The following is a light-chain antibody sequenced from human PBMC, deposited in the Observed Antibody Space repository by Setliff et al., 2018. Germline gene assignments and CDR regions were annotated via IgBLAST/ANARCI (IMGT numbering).Light chain of an antibody. J-gene: IGLJ1*01. CDR1: SSDVGGYDY. Sequence: QSALTQPASVSGSPGQSITISCTGSSSDVGGYDYVSWYQHHPGRAPKFMIYDVTKRPSGVSNRFSGSKSGNTASLTISGLQAEDEADYYCSSYTSSSTLYVFGTGTKVTVL. V-gene: IGLV2-14*03. CDR2: DVT. CDR3: SSYTSSSTLYV.